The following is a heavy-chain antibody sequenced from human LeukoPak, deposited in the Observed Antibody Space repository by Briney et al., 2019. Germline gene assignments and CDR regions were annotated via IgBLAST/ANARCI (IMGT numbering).Heavy chain of an antibody. CDR1: GFTFNSNA. CDR2: VTSSGSST. D-gene: IGHD4-11*01. CDR3: TKVGVYSNFYFDY. Sequence: GGSLRLSCAASGFTFNSNAMSWVRQAPGKGLEWVSGVTSSGSSTYYADSVKGRFTISRDSSRSTLYLQMDSLRAEDTAVYYCTKVGVYSNFYFDYWGQGILVTVSS. V-gene: IGHV3-23*01. J-gene: IGHJ4*02.